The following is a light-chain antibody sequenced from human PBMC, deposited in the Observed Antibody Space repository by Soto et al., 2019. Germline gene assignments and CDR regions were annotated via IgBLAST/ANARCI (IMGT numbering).Light chain of an antibody. Sequence: DIQMTQSPSTLSASVGDRVTITCRASQSISSWLAWYQQKPGKAPKLLIYDASSLESGVPSRFSGSGSGTEFTLTISSLQPDDFANYYCQQYDTYSPDTFGQGTKVDIK. CDR2: DAS. CDR3: QQYDTYSPDT. V-gene: IGKV1-5*01. J-gene: IGKJ2*01. CDR1: QSISSW.